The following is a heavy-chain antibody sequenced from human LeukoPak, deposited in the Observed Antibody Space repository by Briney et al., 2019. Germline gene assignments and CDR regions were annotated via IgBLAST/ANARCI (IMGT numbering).Heavy chain of an antibody. CDR3: AKGITMVRGAIKGYFDY. V-gene: IGHV3-23*01. J-gene: IGHJ4*02. D-gene: IGHD3-10*01. CDR2: ISGSGGST. CDR1: GFTFSSYA. Sequence: GGSLRLSCAASGFTFSSYAMSWVRQAPGKGLEWVSAISGSGGSTYYADSVKGRFTISRDNSKNTLYLQMNSLRAEDTAVYYCAKGITMVRGAIKGYFDYWGQGTLVTVSS.